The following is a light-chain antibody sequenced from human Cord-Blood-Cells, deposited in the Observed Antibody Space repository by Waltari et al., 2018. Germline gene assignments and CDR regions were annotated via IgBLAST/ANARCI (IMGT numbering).Light chain of an antibody. CDR2: EGS. Sequence: QSALTQPASVSGSPGQSITIACTGTSSDVGSYNLVPWYQQHPGKAPKLMIYEGSKRPSVVSNRFSGSKSGNTASLTISGLQAEDEADYYCCSYAGSSTLYVFGTGTKVTVL. J-gene: IGLJ1*01. V-gene: IGLV2-23*03. CDR3: CSYAGSSTLYV. CDR1: SSDVGSYNL.